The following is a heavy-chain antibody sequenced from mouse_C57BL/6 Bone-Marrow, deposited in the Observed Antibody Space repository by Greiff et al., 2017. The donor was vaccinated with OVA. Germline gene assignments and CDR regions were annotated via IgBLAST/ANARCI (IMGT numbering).Heavy chain of an antibody. CDR3: TTCATMVTDYFDY. CDR2: IDPENGDT. CDR1: GFNIKDDY. D-gene: IGHD2-2*01. J-gene: IGHJ2*01. Sequence: VQLKESGAELVRPGASVKLSCTASGFNIKDDYMHWVKQRPEQGLEWIGWIDPENGDTEYASKFQGKAPITAYTSSNTAYLQLSSLTSEDTAVDYCTTCATMVTDYFDYWGQGTTLTVSS. V-gene: IGHV14-4*01.